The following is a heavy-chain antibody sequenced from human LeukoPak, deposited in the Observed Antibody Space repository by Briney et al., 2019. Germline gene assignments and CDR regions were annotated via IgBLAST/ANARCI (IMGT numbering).Heavy chain of an antibody. V-gene: IGHV3-23*01. CDR2: ISDSGGST. CDR3: ARVASGSSWYSWWFDP. Sequence: GGSLRLSCAVSGITLSNYGMSWVRQAPGKGLEWVAGISDSGGSTKYADSVKGRFTISRDSRKNTLYLHMNSLRAEDSAVYYCARVASGSSWYSWWFDPWGQGTLVTVSS. D-gene: IGHD6-13*01. J-gene: IGHJ5*02. CDR1: GITLSNYG.